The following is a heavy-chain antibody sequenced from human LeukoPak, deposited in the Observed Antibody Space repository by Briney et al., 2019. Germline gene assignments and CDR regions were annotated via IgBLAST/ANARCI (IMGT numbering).Heavy chain of an antibody. CDR1: GASVSSASY. J-gene: IGHJ5*02. CDR2: IYNGVNT. D-gene: IGHD1-26*01. CDR3: ARSRAFNSGAFDP. Sequence: SETLSLTCTVSGASVSSASYWTWIRQPPGKGVEWIAHIYNGVNTNHNPSLKSRVTISVDTSKNQFSLRLNSVTAADTAVYYCARSRAFNSGAFDPWGQGSLVTVSS. V-gene: IGHV4-61*01.